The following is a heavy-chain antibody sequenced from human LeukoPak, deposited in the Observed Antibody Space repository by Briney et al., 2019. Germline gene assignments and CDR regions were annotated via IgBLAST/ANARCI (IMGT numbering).Heavy chain of an antibody. J-gene: IGHJ6*02. V-gene: IGHV3-7*03. Sequence: GVSLRRSCAASGFTFSSYWMNWARQAPGKGLEWVASINHNGNVNYYVDSVKGRFTISRDNAKNSLYLQMSNLRAEDTAVYFCARGGGLDVWGQGATVTVFS. CDR2: INHNGNVN. D-gene: IGHD3-16*01. CDR1: GFTFSSYW. CDR3: ARGGGLDV.